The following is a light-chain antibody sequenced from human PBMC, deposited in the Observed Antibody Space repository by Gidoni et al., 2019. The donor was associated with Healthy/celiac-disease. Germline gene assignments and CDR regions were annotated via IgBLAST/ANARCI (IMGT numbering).Light chain of an antibody. CDR2: DAS. J-gene: IGKJ4*01. Sequence: EIVLTQSPATLSLSPGERATLSCRASQSVSSYLAWYQQKPGQAPRLLIYDASNRATGIPTRFSGSGSGTDFTLTISSRETEDFAVYYCQQRSNWPPLTFXCXTKVEIK. CDR3: QQRSNWPPLT. CDR1: QSVSSY. V-gene: IGKV3-11*01.